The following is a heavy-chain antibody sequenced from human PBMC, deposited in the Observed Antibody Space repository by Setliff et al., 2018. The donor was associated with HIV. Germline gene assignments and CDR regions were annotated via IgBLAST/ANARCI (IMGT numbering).Heavy chain of an antibody. CDR3: ARRKLQDSTITTSNWFDS. Sequence: SETLSLTCTVSGDSVSRYSWNWIRQPPGKGLEWIGYVYANGETNYNPSLKSRVTMSADTSRNQFSLSLNSATAADTAVYFCARRKLQDSTITTSNWFDSWGQGILVTVPQ. J-gene: IGHJ5*01. V-gene: IGHV4-4*09. CDR2: VYANGET. CDR1: GDSVSRYS. D-gene: IGHD3-10*01.